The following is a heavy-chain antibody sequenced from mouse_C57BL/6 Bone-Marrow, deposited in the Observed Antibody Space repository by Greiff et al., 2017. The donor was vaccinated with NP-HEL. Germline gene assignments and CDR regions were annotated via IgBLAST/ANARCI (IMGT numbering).Heavy chain of an antibody. D-gene: IGHD1-1*01. Sequence: VATISDGGSYTYYPDNVKGRFTISRDNAKNNLYLQMSHLKSEDTAMYYCARDLYYGSSYWYFDVWGTGTTVTVSS. CDR2: ISDGGSYT. V-gene: IGHV5-4*01. J-gene: IGHJ1*03. CDR3: ARDLYYGSSYWYFDV.